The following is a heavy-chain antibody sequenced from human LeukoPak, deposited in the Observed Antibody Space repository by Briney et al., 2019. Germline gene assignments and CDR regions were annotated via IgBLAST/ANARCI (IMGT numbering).Heavy chain of an antibody. Sequence: SETLSLTCAVYGGFFSGYYWSWIRQPPGKGLEWIGEINHSGSTNYNPSLKSRVTISVDTSKNQFSLKLSSVTAADTAVYYCARGIAVAGAYYYYYYMDVWGKGTTVTVSS. CDR1: GGFFSGYY. J-gene: IGHJ6*03. D-gene: IGHD6-19*01. CDR2: INHSGST. V-gene: IGHV4-34*01. CDR3: ARGIAVAGAYYYYYYMDV.